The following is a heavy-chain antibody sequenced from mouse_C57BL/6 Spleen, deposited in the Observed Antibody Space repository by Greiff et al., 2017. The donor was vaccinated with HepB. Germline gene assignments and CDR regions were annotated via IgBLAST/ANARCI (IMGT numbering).Heavy chain of an antibody. D-gene: IGHD1-1*01. CDR2: IYPGSGST. CDR3: ASRGIYYGSSHYYAMDY. J-gene: IGHJ4*01. CDR1: GYTFTSYW. V-gene: IGHV1-55*01. Sequence: VQLQQPGAELVKPGASVKMSCKASGYTFTSYWITWVKQRPGQGLEWIGDIYPGSGSTNYNEKFKSKATLTVDTSSSTAYMQLSSLTSEDSAVYYCASRGIYYGSSHYYAMDYWGQGTSVTVSS.